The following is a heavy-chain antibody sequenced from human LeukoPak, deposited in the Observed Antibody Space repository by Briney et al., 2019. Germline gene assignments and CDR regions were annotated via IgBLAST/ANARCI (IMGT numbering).Heavy chain of an antibody. Sequence: PGGSLRLSCAASEFTFNSYSMHWVRQAPGKGLEWVANIKQDGSEKYYVDSVKGRFTISRDNAKNSLYLQMNSLRAEDTAVYYCARKNGLDYWGQGTLVTVSS. CDR1: EFTFNSYS. CDR2: IKQDGSEK. J-gene: IGHJ4*02. CDR3: ARKNGLDY. V-gene: IGHV3-7*01.